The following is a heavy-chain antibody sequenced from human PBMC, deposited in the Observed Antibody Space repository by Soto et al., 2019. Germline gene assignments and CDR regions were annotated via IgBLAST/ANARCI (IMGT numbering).Heavy chain of an antibody. D-gene: IGHD7-27*01. CDR2: ISDSGSS. Sequence: PSETLSLTCTVSGGSISGSSWSWIRQSPGKGLEWIAFISDSGSSNYKPSLRNRVTMSIDTSKNQFFLNLTSVTAADTAIYYCTRANWYSEYWGQGTLVTVSS. CDR3: TRANWYSEY. V-gene: IGHV4-59*01. CDR1: GGSISGSS. J-gene: IGHJ4*02.